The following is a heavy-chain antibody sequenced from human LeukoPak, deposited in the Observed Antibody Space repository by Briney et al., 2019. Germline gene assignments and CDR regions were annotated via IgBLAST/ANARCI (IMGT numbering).Heavy chain of an antibody. Sequence: GGSLRLSCAASGFTFSSYAMNWVRQAPGKGLEWLSSISESGGTRDYADSVKGRFTISRDNSKNTLYLQMNSLRADDTAVYYCARQWLVNGWGQGTLVTVSS. CDR2: ISESGGTR. V-gene: IGHV3-23*01. J-gene: IGHJ4*02. CDR3: ARQWLVNG. D-gene: IGHD6-19*01. CDR1: GFTFSSYA.